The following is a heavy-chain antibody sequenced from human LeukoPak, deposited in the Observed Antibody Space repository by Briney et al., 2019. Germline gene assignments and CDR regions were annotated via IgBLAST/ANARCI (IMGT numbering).Heavy chain of an antibody. Sequence: SLRLSCAASGFTFNSFEMNWVRQAPGKGLGWVGFIRSKAHGATTEYAASVKGRFIISRDDSKSIAYLQMNSLKTEDTAVYYCTRDPYYYDSSGHEWPDPWGQGTLVTVSS. CDR3: TRDPYYYDSSGHEWPDP. J-gene: IGHJ5*02. CDR1: GFTFNSFE. V-gene: IGHV3-49*04. D-gene: IGHD3-22*01. CDR2: IRSKAHGATT.